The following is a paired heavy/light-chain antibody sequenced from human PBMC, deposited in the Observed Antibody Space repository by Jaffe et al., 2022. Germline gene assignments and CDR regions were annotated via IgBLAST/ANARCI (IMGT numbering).Heavy chain of an antibody. CDR2: INPADSEV. J-gene: IGHJ4*02. CDR1: GYSFTSSW. Sequence: EVQLVQSGAEVKKPGESLKISCKGSGYSFTSSWIGWVRQMPGKGLEWMGIINPADSEVRYRPSFQGQVIISTDKSISTAYLQWSSLKASDTAMYYCAKQGCGDNSCYVGGAHWGQGTLVTVSS. V-gene: IGHV5-51*01. D-gene: IGHD2-2*01. CDR3: AKQGCGDNSCYVGGAH.
Light chain of an antibody. V-gene: IGLV2-14*01. CDR2: DVS. Sequence: QSALTQPASVSGSPGQSITISCTGTRSDVGDYNYVSWYQQYPGKAPKLMIYDVSNRPSGVSNRFSGSKSGNAASLTISGLQAEDEADYYCSSFTGSIWVFGGGTKVTVL. CDR3: SSFTGSIWV. J-gene: IGLJ3*02. CDR1: RSDVGDYNY.